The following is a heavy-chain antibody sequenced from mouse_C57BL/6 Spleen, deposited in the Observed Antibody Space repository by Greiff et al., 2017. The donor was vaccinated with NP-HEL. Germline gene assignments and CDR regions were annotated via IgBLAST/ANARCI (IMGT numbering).Heavy chain of an antibody. CDR3: TTGGTMVTSAWFAY. V-gene: IGHV14-4*01. D-gene: IGHD2-1*01. CDR1: GFNIKDDY. CDR2: IDPENGDT. Sequence: VHVKQSGAELVRPGASVKLSCTASGFNIKDDYMHWVKQRPEQGLEWIGWIDPENGDTEYASKFQGKATITADTSSNTAYLQLSSLTSEDTAVYYCTTGGTMVTSAWFAYWGQGTLVTVSA. J-gene: IGHJ3*01.